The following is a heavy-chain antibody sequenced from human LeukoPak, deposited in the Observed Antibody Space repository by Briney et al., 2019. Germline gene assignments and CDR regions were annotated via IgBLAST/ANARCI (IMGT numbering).Heavy chain of an antibody. CDR3: ARQTTTYYDFWSGYYMGDYFDY. V-gene: IGHV4-31*03. CDR2: IYYSGST. CDR1: GGSISSGGYY. D-gene: IGHD3-3*01. J-gene: IGHJ4*02. Sequence: SETLSLTCTVSGGSISSGGYYWSWIRQHPGKGLEWIGYIYYSGSTYYNPSLKSRVTISVDTSKNQFSLKLSSVTAADTAVYYCARQTTTYYDFWSGYYMGDYFDYWGQGTLVTVSS.